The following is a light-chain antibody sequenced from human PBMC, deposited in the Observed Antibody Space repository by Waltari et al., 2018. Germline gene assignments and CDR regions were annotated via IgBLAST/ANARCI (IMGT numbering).Light chain of an antibody. CDR3: QQRRNWPLT. V-gene: IGKV3-11*01. CDR1: HSFNWY. J-gene: IGKJ4*01. Sequence: EIVLTQSPATLSLSPGERATLSCSASHSFNWYLAWYQQRPGQTPRLLIYDASNRATGIPARFSGSGSETDFTLTISSLEPEDSAVYYCQQRRNWPLTFGGGTKVEIK. CDR2: DAS.